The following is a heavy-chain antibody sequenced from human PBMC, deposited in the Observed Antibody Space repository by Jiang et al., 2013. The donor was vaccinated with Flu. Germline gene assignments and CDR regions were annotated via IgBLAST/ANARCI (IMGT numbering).Heavy chain of an antibody. Sequence: EWMGWISAYNGNTNYAQKLQGRVTMTTDTSTSTAYMELRSLRSEDTAVYYCARDLRLLNWGQGTLVTVSS. V-gene: IGHV1-18*01. D-gene: IGHD2/OR15-2a*01. CDR3: ARDLRLLN. CDR2: ISAYNGNT. J-gene: IGHJ4*02.